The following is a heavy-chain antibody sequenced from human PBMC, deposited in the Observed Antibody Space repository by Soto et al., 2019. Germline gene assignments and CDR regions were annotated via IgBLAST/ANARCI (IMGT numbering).Heavy chain of an antibody. J-gene: IGHJ4*02. D-gene: IGHD6-6*01. CDR2: ISGSGGST. CDR3: AKDRGSSSAVLIFDY. Sequence: HPGGSLRLSCAASGFTFSSYAMSWVRQAPGKGLEWVSAISGSGGSTYYADSVKGRFTISRDNSKNTLYLQMNSLRAEDTAVYYCAKDRGSSSAVLIFDYWGQGTLVTVSS. V-gene: IGHV3-23*01. CDR1: GFTFSSYA.